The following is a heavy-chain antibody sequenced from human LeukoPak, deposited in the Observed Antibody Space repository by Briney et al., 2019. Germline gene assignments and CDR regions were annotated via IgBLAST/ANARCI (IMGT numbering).Heavy chain of an antibody. CDR3: ARSHYYDSSGSIYDP. J-gene: IGHJ5*02. CDR2: IYYSGST. Sequence: SETLSLTCTVSGGSISSYYWSWIRQPPGKGLEWIGYIYYSGSTNYNPSLKSRVTISVDTSKNQFSLKLSSVTAADTAVYYCARSHYYDSSGSIYDPWGQGTLVTVSS. V-gene: IGHV4-59*01. D-gene: IGHD3-22*01. CDR1: GGSISSYY.